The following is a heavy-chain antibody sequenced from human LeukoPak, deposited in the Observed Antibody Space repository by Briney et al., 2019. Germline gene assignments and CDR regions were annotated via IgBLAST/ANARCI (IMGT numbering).Heavy chain of an antibody. CDR3: AISPQPGPLAPFDY. D-gene: IGHD6-6*01. Sequence: PSETLSLTCTVSGGSISSSSYYWGWIRQPPGKGLEWIGSIYYSGSTYYNPSLKSRVTISVDTSKNQFSLKLSSVTAADTAVYYCAISPQPGPLAPFDYWGQGTLVTVSS. CDR1: GGSISSSSYY. V-gene: IGHV4-39*01. J-gene: IGHJ4*02. CDR2: IYYSGST.